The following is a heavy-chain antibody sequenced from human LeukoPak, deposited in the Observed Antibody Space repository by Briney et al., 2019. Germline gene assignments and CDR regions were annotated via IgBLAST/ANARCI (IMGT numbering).Heavy chain of an antibody. Sequence: GGSLRLSCAASGFSLSSHWMTWVRQAPGKGLEWVANINQDGSAKYYVGSVKGRFTISRDNAKNSLYLQMNSLRAEDTALYYCAKDIFPYDSSGYYSYAFDIWGQGTMVTVSS. V-gene: IGHV3-7*03. D-gene: IGHD3-22*01. J-gene: IGHJ3*02. CDR2: INQDGSAK. CDR3: AKDIFPYDSSGYYSYAFDI. CDR1: GFSLSSHW.